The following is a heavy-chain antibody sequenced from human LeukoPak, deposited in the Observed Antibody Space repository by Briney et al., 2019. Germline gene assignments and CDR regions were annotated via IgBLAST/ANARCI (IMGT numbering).Heavy chain of an antibody. CDR1: GFTFSSYS. CDR3: ARAQTVTTLVLDYFDY. CDR2: ISSSSSTI. D-gene: IGHD4-17*01. V-gene: IGHV3-48*01. Sequence: GGSLRLSCAASGFTFSSYSMNWVRQAPGKGLEWVSYISSSSSTIYYADSVKVRFTISRDNAKNSLYLQMNSLRAEDTAVYYCARAQTVTTLVLDYFDYWGQGTLVTVSS. J-gene: IGHJ4*02.